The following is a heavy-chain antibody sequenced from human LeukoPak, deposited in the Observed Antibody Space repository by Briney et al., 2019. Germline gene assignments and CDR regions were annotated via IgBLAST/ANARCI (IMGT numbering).Heavy chain of an antibody. J-gene: IGHJ4*02. CDR2: ISGGGDNT. D-gene: IGHD5-12*01. V-gene: IGHV3-23*01. CDR3: AKGSGYSGYDLFDY. Sequence: GGSLRLSCAASGFTFTTYAMSWVRQAPGKGLEWVSAISGGGDNTYYAVSVKGRFTISRDNSKNTLYLQINSLRAEDTAVYYCAKGSGYSGYDLFDYWGQGTLVTVSS. CDR1: GFTFTTYA.